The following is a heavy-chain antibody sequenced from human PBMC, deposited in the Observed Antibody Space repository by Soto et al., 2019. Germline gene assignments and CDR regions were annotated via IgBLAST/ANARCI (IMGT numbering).Heavy chain of an antibody. J-gene: IGHJ4*02. Sequence: GGYLRLSCAAAGYGFSRYWMSWVRQAPGKGLEWVANIKQDGSEKYYVDSVKGRFTISRDNAKNSLYLQMNSLRAEDTAVYYCARDLASTTIPNYWGQGT. D-gene: IGHD4-17*01. CDR3: ARDLASTTIPNY. CDR2: IKQDGSEK. V-gene: IGHV3-7*04. CDR1: GYGFSRYW.